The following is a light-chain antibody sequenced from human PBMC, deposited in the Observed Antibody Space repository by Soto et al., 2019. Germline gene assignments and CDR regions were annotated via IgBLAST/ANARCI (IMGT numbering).Light chain of an antibody. V-gene: IGKV1-5*03. Sequence: DIQLTQSPSSLSLSLGDRVTVTCRASQTISSWLAWYQQKPRKAPKLLIYKASTLKSGVPSRFSGSGSGTEFTLTISSLQPDDFATYYCQHYNSYSEAFGQGTKV. J-gene: IGKJ1*01. CDR3: QHYNSYSEA. CDR2: KAS. CDR1: QTISSW.